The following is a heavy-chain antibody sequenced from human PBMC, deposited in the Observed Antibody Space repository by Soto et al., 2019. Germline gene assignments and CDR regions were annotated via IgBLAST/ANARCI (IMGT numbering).Heavy chain of an antibody. CDR1: GFSLSASGVA. Sequence: QVTLKESGPTLVKPTQTLTLTCTFSGFSLSASGVAVGWIRQPPGKALEWLALIYWDDDKRYSPSLKSRLTIIKETSQNQGVLTMDLIDTVDTPSDYCAQRTIRVSGTCGFTWFRPRGPGTLGTGSS. V-gene: IGHV2-5*02. CDR3: AQRTIRVSGTCGFTWFRP. J-gene: IGHJ5*02. CDR2: IYWDDDK. D-gene: IGHD2-15*01.